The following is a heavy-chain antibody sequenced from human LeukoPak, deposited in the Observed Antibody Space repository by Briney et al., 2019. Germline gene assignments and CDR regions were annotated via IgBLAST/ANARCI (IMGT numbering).Heavy chain of an antibody. CDR2: ISGSGGTI. D-gene: IGHD3-22*01. CDR1: GFTFRSYA. J-gene: IGHJ4*02. V-gene: IGHV3-23*01. Sequence: GGSLRLSCAASGFTFRSYAMSWVRQAPGKGLEWVSAISGSGGTIYYANSVKGRFTISRDNSKNTLYLQMKSQRVEDTAVYYCAKDPYDYYDSSGYYYEPYFDYWGQGTLSPSPQ. CDR3: AKDPYDYYDSSGYYYEPYFDY.